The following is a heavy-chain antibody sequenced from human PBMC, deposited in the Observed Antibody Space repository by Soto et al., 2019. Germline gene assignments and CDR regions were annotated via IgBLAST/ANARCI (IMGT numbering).Heavy chain of an antibody. CDR3: ARDLPPGDY. Sequence: EVQLVESGGGLVQPGGSLRLSCAASGFTFSSYSMNWVRQAPGKGLEWVSYISSSSSTIYYADSVKGRFTISRDNAKNSLYLQMNRLRDEDTAVYYCARDLPPGDYWGQGTLVTVSS. V-gene: IGHV3-48*02. CDR1: GFTFSSYS. J-gene: IGHJ4*02. D-gene: IGHD3-10*01. CDR2: ISSSSSTI.